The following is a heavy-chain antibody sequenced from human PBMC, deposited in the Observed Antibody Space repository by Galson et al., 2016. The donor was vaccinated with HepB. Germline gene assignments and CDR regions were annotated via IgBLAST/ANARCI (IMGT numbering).Heavy chain of an antibody. CDR2: IYPGDSKI. CDR3: ARHGAMANKSGLDV. D-gene: IGHD1/OR15-1a*01. V-gene: IGHV5-51*01. J-gene: IGHJ6*02. CDR1: GYSFTTYW. Sequence: QSGAEVKKPGESLKISCQGSGYSFTTYWIAWVRHVPGEGLEWMGFIYPGDSKIRYSPSFQGQVTISVDKSVNTAYLQWSSLRASDTAIYYCARHGAMANKSGLDVWGQGTTVTVSS.